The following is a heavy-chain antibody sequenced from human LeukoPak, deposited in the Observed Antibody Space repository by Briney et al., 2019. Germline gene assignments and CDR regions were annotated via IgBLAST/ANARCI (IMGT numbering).Heavy chain of an antibody. CDR1: GFTFSNYA. J-gene: IGHJ4*02. V-gene: IGHV3-23*01. D-gene: IGHD6-13*01. CDR3: AKINNIAAAGTFDY. Sequence: GGSLRLSCAASGFTFSNYAMSWVRQAPGKGLEWVSAISGSGAGTYYADSVKGRFTISRDNSKNTLYLQMNSLGAEDTAIYYCAKINNIAAAGTFDYWGQGTLVTVSS. CDR2: ISGSGAGT.